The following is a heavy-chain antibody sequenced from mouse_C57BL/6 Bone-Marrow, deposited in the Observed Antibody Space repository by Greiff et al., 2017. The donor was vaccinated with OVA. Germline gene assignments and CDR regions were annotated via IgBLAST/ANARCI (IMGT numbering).Heavy chain of an antibody. Sequence: EVQGVESGGGLVQPGGSLKLSCAASGFTFSDYGMAWVRQAPRKGPEWVAFISNLAYSIYYADTVTGRFTISRENAKNTLYLEMSSLRSEDTAMYYCARHAAYYYGSSYPFYFDYWGQGTTLTVSS. CDR2: ISNLAYSI. D-gene: IGHD1-1*01. CDR3: ARHAAYYYGSSYPFYFDY. V-gene: IGHV5-15*01. CDR1: GFTFSDYG. J-gene: IGHJ2*01.